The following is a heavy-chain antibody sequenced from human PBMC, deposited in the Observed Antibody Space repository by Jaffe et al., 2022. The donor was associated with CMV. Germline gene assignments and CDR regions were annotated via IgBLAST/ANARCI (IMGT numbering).Heavy chain of an antibody. J-gene: IGHJ5*02. D-gene: IGHD6-6*01. Sequence: QVQLQESGPGLVKPSETLSLTCTVSGGSISSYYWSWIRQPPGKGLEWIGYIYYSGSTNYNPSLKSRVTISVDTSKNQFSLKLSSVTAADTAVYYCARVTGPYSSSLGWFDPWGQGTLVTVSS. CDR2: IYYSGST. CDR1: GGSISSYY. CDR3: ARVTGPYSSSLGWFDP. V-gene: IGHV4-59*01.